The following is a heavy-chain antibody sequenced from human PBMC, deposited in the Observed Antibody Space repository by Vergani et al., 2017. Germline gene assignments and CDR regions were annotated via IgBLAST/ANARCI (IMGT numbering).Heavy chain of an antibody. V-gene: IGHV4-61*02. CDR3: ARASGIYSSGVRVDP. D-gene: IGHD6-25*01. CDR1: GGSISSGVYY. CDR2: IYTSGST. Sequence: QVQLQESGPGLVKPSQTLSLTCTVSGGSISSGVYYWSWIRQPAGKGLEWIGRIYTSGSTNYNPSLKSRGTISVDTSKNQFSLKLSSVTAADTAGYYCARASGIYSSGVRVDPWGQGTLVTVSS. J-gene: IGHJ5*02.